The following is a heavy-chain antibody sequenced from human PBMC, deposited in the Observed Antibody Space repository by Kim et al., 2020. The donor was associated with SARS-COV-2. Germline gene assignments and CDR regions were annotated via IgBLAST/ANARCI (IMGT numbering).Heavy chain of an antibody. CDR2: IWYDGSNK. J-gene: IGHJ4*02. CDR3: AKDGWPSSSYYFDY. D-gene: IGHD6-6*01. CDR1: GFTFSSYG. Sequence: GGSLRLSCAASGFTFSSYGMHWVRQAPGKGLEWVAVIWYDGSNKYYADSVKGRFTISRDNSKNTLYLQMNSLRAEDTAVYYCAKDGWPSSSYYFDYWGQGTLVTVSS. V-gene: IGHV3-33*06.